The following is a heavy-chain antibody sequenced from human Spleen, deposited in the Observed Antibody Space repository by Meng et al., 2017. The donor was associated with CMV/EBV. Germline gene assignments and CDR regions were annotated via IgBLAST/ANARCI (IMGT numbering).Heavy chain of an antibody. V-gene: IGHV4-4*02. CDR1: GGSISTNNW. Sequence: AVSGGSISTNNWWSWVRQPPGKGLEWIGEIYHSGNTNYNPSLKTRVTISVDKSKNQFSLKLSSVTAADTAIYYCATTSGYGSGSYYKWGQGTLVTVSS. CDR3: ATTSGYGSGSYYK. D-gene: IGHD3-10*01. CDR2: IYHSGNT. J-gene: IGHJ4*02.